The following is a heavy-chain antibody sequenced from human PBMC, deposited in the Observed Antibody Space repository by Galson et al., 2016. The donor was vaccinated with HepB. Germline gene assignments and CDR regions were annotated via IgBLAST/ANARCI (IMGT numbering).Heavy chain of an antibody. CDR1: GFTFSCCG. CDR2: ISSDGSDK. V-gene: IGHV3-30*03. J-gene: IGHJ4*02. CDR3: ARDSSSTSWYEWSED. D-gene: IGHD6-13*01. Sequence: SLRLSCAASGFTFSCCGMHWVRQAPGKGLEWVAVISSDGSDKKYGDSVKGRFTISRDNSKNTLYLEMNSLRAEDTAVYYCARDSSSTSWYEWSEDWGQGTLVIVSS.